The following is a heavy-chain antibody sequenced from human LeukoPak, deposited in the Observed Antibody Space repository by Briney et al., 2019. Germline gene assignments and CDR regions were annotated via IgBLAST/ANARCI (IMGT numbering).Heavy chain of an antibody. CDR3: ARVAGFGDLDY. Sequence: GGSLRLSCAASGFTFSTYDMHWVRQATGKGLEWVSTIDTAGDTYYPGSVKGRFTISRENAKNSLYLQMNSLRAGDTAVYFCARVAGFGDLDYWGQGTLVTVST. V-gene: IGHV3-13*01. D-gene: IGHD3-10*01. CDR2: IDTAGDT. J-gene: IGHJ4*02. CDR1: GFTFSTYD.